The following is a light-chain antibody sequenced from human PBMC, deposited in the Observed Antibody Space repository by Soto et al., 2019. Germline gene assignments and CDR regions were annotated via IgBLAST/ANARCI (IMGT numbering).Light chain of an antibody. CDR1: GSDIGGYNS. V-gene: IGLV2-14*03. CDR2: DVW. J-gene: IGLJ1*01. Sequence: QSALTQPASVSGSPGQSITIYCIGTGSDIGGYNSVSWYQQHPGKAPTLMIYDVWARPLGVSHRFSGSKSGNTASLTISGLQGDDEADYYCSSYTADMTYVFGTGTKLTVL. CDR3: SSYTADMTYV.